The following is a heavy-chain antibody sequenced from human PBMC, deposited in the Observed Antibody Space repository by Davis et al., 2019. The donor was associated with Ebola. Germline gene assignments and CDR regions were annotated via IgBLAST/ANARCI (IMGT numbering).Heavy chain of an antibody. CDR3: TTHYS. V-gene: IGHV4-30-2*06. J-gene: IGHJ4*02. Sequence: MPSETLSLTCAVSGGSISGGGYSWNWIRQSPGKGLEWVGYIFHSGYTYYNPSLKSRVTISIDSSKNQFSLKLTSVTAADTAVYYCTTHYSWGQGTLVTVSS. CDR2: IFHSGYT. CDR1: GGSISGGGYS.